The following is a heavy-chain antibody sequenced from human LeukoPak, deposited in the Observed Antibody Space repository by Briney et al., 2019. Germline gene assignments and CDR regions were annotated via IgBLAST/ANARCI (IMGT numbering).Heavy chain of an antibody. CDR3: ARDGIYGPGSYYKPGLDY. CDR2: IYYSGST. Sequence: SETLSLTSTVSGGSVSSGSYCWSWLRQPPGKGLEWIGYIYYSGSTNYNPSLKSRVTISVDTSKNQFSLKLSSVTAADTAVYYCARDGIYGPGSYYKPGLDYWGQGTLVTVSS. D-gene: IGHD3-10*01. V-gene: IGHV4-61*01. J-gene: IGHJ4*02. CDR1: GGSVSSGSYC.